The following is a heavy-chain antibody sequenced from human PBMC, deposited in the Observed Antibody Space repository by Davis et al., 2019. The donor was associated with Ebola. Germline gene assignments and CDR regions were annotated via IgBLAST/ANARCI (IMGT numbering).Heavy chain of an antibody. CDR2: ISFDGYNT. J-gene: IGHJ5*02. Sequence: ESLKISCAASRFNFNNYWMHSVRQAPGKGLVWVSRISFDGYNTDYADSVKGRFTISRDNAKNTLYLQMNSLRVQDTAVYYCMTLSGASWGPGTLVTVSS. CDR1: RFNFNNYW. V-gene: IGHV3-74*01. D-gene: IGHD2-21*02. CDR3: MTLSGAS.